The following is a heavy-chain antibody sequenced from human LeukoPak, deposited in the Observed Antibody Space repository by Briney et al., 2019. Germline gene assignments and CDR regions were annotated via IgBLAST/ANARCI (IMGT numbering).Heavy chain of an antibody. Sequence: GGSLRLSCAASGFTFDDYAMHWVRQAPGKGLEWVSGINWNSDSRGYADSVKGRFTISRDNAKNSLFLQMNSLRAEDTAVYYCARDWRGLLIHRRGFDYWGQGTLVTVSS. CDR1: GFTFDDYA. CDR2: INWNSDSR. J-gene: IGHJ4*02. D-gene: IGHD3-3*01. CDR3: ARDWRGLLIHRRGFDY. V-gene: IGHV3-9*01.